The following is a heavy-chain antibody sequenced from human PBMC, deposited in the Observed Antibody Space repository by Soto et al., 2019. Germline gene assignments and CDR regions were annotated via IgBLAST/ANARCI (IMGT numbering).Heavy chain of an antibody. CDR3: ARGAVAGARSWFDP. J-gene: IGHJ5*02. CDR1: GGSISSYY. Sequence: PSETLSLTCTVSGGSISSYYWSWIRQPPWKGLEWIGHIYDTGSTKYNSSLESRVAISVDTSRNQFSLKLNSVTAADTAVYYCARGAVAGARSWFDPWGQGTLVTVSS. CDR2: IYDTGST. D-gene: IGHD6-13*01. V-gene: IGHV4-59*13.